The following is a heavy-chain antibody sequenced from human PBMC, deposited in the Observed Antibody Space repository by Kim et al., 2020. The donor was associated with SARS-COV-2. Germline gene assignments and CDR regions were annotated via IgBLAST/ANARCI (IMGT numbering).Heavy chain of an antibody. CDR2: INPSGGST. V-gene: IGHV1-46*01. D-gene: IGHD3-10*01. CDR3: ARSTYYYGSGSPPTVY. J-gene: IGHJ4*02. CDR1: GYTFTSYY. Sequence: ASVKVSCKASGYTFTSYYMHWVRQAPGQGLEWMGIINPSGGSTSYAQKFQGRVTMTRDTSTSTVYMELSSLRSEDTAVYYCARSTYYYGSGSPPTVYWGQGTLVTVSS.